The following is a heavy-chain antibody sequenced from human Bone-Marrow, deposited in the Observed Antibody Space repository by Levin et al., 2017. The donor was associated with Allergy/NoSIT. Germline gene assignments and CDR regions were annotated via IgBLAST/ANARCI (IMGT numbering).Heavy chain of an antibody. J-gene: IGHJ4*02. Sequence: GGSLRLSCAASGFTFSNAWMSWVRQAPGKGLEWVGRIKSKTDGGTTDYAAPVKGRFTISRDDSKNTLYLQMNSLKTEDTAVYYCTTTYREVRGVDVRGGDYWGQGTLVTVSS. CDR1: GFTFSNAW. V-gene: IGHV3-15*01. CDR3: TTTYREVRGVDVRGGDY. CDR2: IKSKTDGGTT. D-gene: IGHD3-10*01.